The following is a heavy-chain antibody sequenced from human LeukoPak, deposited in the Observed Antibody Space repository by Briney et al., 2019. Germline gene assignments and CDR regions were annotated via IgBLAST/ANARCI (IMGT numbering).Heavy chain of an antibody. V-gene: IGHV1-2*02. Sequence: RASVMVSCKASGYTFTGYYMHWVRQAPGQGLEWMGWINPNSGGTNYAQKFQGRVTMTRDTSISTAYMELSRLRSDDTAVYYCARGITIFGVVPIRYWGQGTLVTVSS. CDR3: ARGITIFGVVPIRY. J-gene: IGHJ4*02. CDR1: GYTFTGYY. CDR2: INPNSGGT. D-gene: IGHD3-3*01.